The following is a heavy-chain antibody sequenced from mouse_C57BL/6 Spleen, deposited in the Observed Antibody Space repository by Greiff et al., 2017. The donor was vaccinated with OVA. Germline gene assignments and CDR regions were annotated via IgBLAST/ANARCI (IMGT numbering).Heavy chain of an antibody. CDR2: ISGGGGNT. Sequence: EVQLQESGGGLVKPGGSLKLSCAASGFTFSSYTMSWVRQTPEKRLEWVATISGGGGNTYYPDSVKGRFTISRDNAKNTLYLQMSSLRSEDTALYYCARHAYGYDDFDYWGQGTTLTVSS. V-gene: IGHV5-9*01. J-gene: IGHJ2*01. CDR1: GFTFSSYT. CDR3: ARHAYGYDDFDY. D-gene: IGHD2-2*01.